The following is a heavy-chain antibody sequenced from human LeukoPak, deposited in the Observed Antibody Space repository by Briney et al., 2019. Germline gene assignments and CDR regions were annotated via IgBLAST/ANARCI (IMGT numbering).Heavy chain of an antibody. V-gene: IGHV3-23*01. CDR3: ETDPVNNDYRTYMDV. CDR2: IHTCGRTP. Sequence: AGSLRLSCAASGFTFSSYSMSWVRQAPGKGLEWVATIHTCGRTPYYAASVQGRCTISRDNAKDTFYLHVDRLSAEDTALYHCETDPVNNDYRTYMDVRGKGTTVIVSS. J-gene: IGHJ6*03. CDR1: GFTFSSYS. D-gene: IGHD1-1*01.